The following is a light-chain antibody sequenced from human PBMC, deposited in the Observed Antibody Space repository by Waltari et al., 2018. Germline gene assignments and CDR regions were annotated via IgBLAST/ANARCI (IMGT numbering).Light chain of an antibody. CDR1: QSVSNN. CDR2: AAF. CDR3: QQYHEWPYT. J-gene: IGKJ2*01. V-gene: IGKV3-15*01. Sequence: EIVMIQSPGTLSVSPGESATLSCRASQSVSNNVAWYQQTPGRAPRLLIYAAFSTSTNIPPRFAGSGSGTEFSLTSGSLQSEDFAVYYCQQYHEWPYTFGQGTTVEIK.